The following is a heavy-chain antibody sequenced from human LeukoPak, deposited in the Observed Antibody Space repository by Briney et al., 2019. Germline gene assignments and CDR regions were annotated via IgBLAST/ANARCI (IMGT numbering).Heavy chain of an antibody. Sequence: QSGGSLRLSCAASGFIFSSYGMHWVRQAPGKGLEWVTFIQYDGSNKYYADSVKGRFTISRDNSKNMLFLQMNSLRVEDTAMYYCAKDPLRLNNAAAGPPDYWGQGTLVTVSS. CDR2: IQYDGSNK. CDR1: GFIFSSYG. D-gene: IGHD6-13*01. V-gene: IGHV3-30*02. CDR3: AKDPLRLNNAAAGPPDY. J-gene: IGHJ4*02.